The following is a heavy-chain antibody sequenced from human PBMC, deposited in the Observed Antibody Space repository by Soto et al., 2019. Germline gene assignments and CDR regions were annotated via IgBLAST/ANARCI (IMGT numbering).Heavy chain of an antibody. V-gene: IGHV3-66*01. Sequence: GGSLRLSCAASGFTVSSNYMSWVRQAPGKGLEWVSVIYSGGSTYYADSVKGRFTISRDNSKNTLYLQMNSLRAEDTAVYYCARDFEHTDYYYMDVWGKGTTVTVSS. CDR3: ARDFEHTDYYYMDV. D-gene: IGHD4-17*01. CDR2: IYSGGST. CDR1: GFTVSSNY. J-gene: IGHJ6*03.